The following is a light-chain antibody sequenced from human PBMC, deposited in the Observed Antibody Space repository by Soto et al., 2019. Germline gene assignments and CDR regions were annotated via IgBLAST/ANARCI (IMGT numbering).Light chain of an antibody. CDR2: RNN. CDR3: ATWDDSLNGFYV. V-gene: IGLV1-47*01. Sequence: QSVLTQPPSASGTPGQGATISCSGSTSNLGSNHVYWYQQLPGTAPKLLIYRNNQRPSGVPDRFSGSKSGTSASLAISGLRSDDEADYFCATWDDSLNGFYVLGTGTKLTVL. J-gene: IGLJ1*01. CDR1: TSNLGSNH.